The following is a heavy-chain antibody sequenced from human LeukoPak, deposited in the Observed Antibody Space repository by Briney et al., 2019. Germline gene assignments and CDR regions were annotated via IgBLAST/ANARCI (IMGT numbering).Heavy chain of an antibody. D-gene: IGHD5-12*01. J-gene: IGHJ4*02. V-gene: IGHV3-30*02. Sequence: PGRSLRLSCAASGFTFSSYGMHWVRQAPGKGLEWVACIRYDGNTKYYADSVKGRFTISRDNSKNTLYLQMNSLRAEDTAVYSCAKVVDRWFTGGGADYWGQGTLVTVSS. CDR2: IRYDGNTK. CDR3: AKVVDRWFTGGGADY. CDR1: GFTFSSYG.